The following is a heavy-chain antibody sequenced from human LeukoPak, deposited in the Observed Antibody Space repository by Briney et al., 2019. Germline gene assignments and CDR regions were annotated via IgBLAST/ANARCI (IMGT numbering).Heavy chain of an antibody. CDR1: GGSFSGYY. CDR2: INPRGST. CDR3: ARRRLGYYFDY. D-gene: IGHD5-24*01. V-gene: IGHV4-34*01. J-gene: IGHJ4*02. Sequence: ASETRSLTCGVYGGSFSGYYWSWIRQPPGKGLEWIGEINPRGSTNYNPSLKSRVTLSADTSKNQFSLTLNSVTAADTAVYYCARRRLGYYFDYWGQGTLVTVSS.